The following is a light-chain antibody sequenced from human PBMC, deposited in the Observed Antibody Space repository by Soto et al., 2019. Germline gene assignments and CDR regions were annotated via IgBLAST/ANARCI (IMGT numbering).Light chain of an antibody. V-gene: IGKV3-20*01. CDR1: QTVANNA. CDR3: QQYGDSRT. J-gene: IGKJ1*01. CDR2: GAS. Sequence: EIVMTQSPATLSVSPGEGATLSCRASQTVANNALAWYQQKPGQAPRLLIFGASSRATAIPDRFSGSGSGTDFTLSISRLEPEDFAVYYCQQYGDSRTFGQGTKVDIK.